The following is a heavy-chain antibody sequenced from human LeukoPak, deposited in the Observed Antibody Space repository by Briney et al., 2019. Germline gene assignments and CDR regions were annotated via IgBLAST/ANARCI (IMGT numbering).Heavy chain of an antibody. V-gene: IGHV1-18*01. Sequence: RQAPGQGLEWMGWISAYNGNTNYAQKLQGRVTMTTDTSTSTAYMELRSLRSDDTAVYYCARPYYDSSEAAFDIWGQGTMVTVSS. CDR2: ISAYNGNT. D-gene: IGHD3-22*01. J-gene: IGHJ3*02. CDR3: ARPYYDSSEAAFDI.